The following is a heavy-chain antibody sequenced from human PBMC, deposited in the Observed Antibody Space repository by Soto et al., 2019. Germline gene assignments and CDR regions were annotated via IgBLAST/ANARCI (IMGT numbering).Heavy chain of an antibody. D-gene: IGHD6-19*01. V-gene: IGHV1-18*04. CDR1: GYTFTSYY. CDR2: IGTYNGNS. Sequence: ASVKVSCKASGYTFTSYYMHWVRQAPGQGLEWMGWIGTYNGNSDYAQKFQGRVTMTRDTSTTTAYMELRSLRSDDTAVYYCARDAATVASYYFDLWGQGTLVTVSS. J-gene: IGHJ4*02. CDR3: ARDAATVASYYFDL.